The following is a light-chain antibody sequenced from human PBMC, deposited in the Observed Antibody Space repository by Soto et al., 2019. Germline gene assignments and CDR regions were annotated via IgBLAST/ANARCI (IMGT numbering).Light chain of an antibody. J-gene: IGKJ3*01. Sequence: AIQLTQSPSSLSASVGDRVTITCRASQGISSALAWYQQKPGKAPKLLIYDASSLESGVPSRFSGSGSGTDFTLTISSLQPEDFATYDGQQFNSYHFTCGPGTKVDIK. CDR2: DAS. CDR3: QQFNSYHFT. CDR1: QGISSA. V-gene: IGKV1-13*02.